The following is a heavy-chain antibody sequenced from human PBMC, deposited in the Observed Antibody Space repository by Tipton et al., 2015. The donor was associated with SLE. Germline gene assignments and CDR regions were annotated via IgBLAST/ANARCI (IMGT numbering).Heavy chain of an antibody. J-gene: IGHJ4*02. CDR3: ARALSSWHTRMDY. D-gene: IGHD6-13*01. CDR1: GGSISSYY. Sequence: TLSLTCTVSGGSISSYYWSWIRQPPGKGLEWIGEINHSGSTNYNPSLKSRVTISVDTSKNQFSLKLSSVTAADTAVYYCARALSSWHTRMDYWGQGTLVTVSS. CDR2: INHSGST. V-gene: IGHV4-34*01.